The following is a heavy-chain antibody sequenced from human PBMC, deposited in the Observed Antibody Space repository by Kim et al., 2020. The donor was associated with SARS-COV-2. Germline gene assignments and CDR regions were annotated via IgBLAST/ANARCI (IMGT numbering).Heavy chain of an antibody. D-gene: IGHD3-10*01. Sequence: DSVKGTLPIHRDNAKNQLYLQMNRLRAEDTAVYYCAGRGHAFDIWGQGTMVTVSS. V-gene: IGHV3-66*01. CDR3: AGRGHAFDI. J-gene: IGHJ3*02.